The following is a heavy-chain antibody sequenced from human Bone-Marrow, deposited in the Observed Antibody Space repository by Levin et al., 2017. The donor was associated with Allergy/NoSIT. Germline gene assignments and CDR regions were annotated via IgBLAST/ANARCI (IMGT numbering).Heavy chain of an antibody. J-gene: IGHJ6*02. V-gene: IGHV3-74*01. CDR2: LNSDGTMR. D-gene: IGHD3-9*01. CDR1: GFTIGGSW. Sequence: ASVKVSCTASGFTIGGSWMHWVRQVPGKGLVWVSRLNSDGTMRHYADSVNGRFTISRDNAKNTLYLQMSSLRVEDTAVYYCVREIDWAGGVWGQGTTVTVSS. CDR3: VREIDWAGGV.